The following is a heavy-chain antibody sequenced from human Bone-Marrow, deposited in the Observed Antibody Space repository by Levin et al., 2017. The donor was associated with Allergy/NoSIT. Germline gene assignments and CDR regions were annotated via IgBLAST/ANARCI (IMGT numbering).Heavy chain of an antibody. CDR2: IYYSGTT. D-gene: IGHD2-15*01. CDR3: VRHSPGDIAVVLAETNRFFDL. V-gene: IGHV4-39*01. CDR1: GGSVSSTTFF. J-gene: IGHJ2*01. Sequence: MPSETLSLTCTVSGGSVSSTTFFWAWIRQPPGKGLEWIGSIYYSGTTYYNPSLNSRSTISVDTSKNQFSLKLTSVTAADTAVYYCVRHSPGDIAVVLAETNRFFDLWGRGTLVIVSS.